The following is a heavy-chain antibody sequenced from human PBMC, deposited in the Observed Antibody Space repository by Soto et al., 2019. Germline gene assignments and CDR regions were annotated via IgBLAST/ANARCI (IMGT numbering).Heavy chain of an antibody. CDR3: ARDGTIAYCGGDCYSNWSAP. V-gene: IGHV1-69*13. J-gene: IGHJ5*02. D-gene: IGHD2-21*02. CDR1: GGTFSSYA. CDR2: IIPIFGTA. Sequence: SVKVSCKASGGTFSSYAISWVRQAPGQGLEWMGGIIPIFGTANYAQKFQGRVTIAADESTSTAYMELSSLRSEDTAVYYCARDGTIAYCGGDCYSNWSAPWGKGTLVPVSS.